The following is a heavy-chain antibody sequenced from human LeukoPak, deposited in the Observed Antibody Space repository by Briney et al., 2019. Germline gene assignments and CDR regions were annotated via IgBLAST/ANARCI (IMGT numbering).Heavy chain of an antibody. CDR1: GYTFTSYD. J-gene: IGHJ3*02. Sequence: GASVKVSCKASGYTFTSYDINWVRQATGQGLEWMGWMNPNSGNTGYAQKFQGRVTITRNTSISTAYMELSSLRSEDTAVYYCARGLLTLFVVVWDAFDIWGQGTMVTVSS. CDR3: ARGLLTLFVVVWDAFDI. CDR2: MNPNSGNT. V-gene: IGHV1-8*03. D-gene: IGHD3-3*01.